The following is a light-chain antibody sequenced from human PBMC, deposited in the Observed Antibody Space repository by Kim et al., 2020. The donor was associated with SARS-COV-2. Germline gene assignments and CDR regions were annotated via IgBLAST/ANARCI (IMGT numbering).Light chain of an antibody. CDR3: QSYDNSLSGSV. CDR1: STNSGAGYD. V-gene: IGLV1-40*01. Sequence: RVPMSCTGSSTNSGAGYDVNWYQQLPGRAPNRLIYGNINRPSGVPDRFSGSKSGTSASLAITGRQGEDEADYYCQSYDNSLSGSVFGGWTKLTVL. J-gene: IGLJ3*02. CDR2: GNI.